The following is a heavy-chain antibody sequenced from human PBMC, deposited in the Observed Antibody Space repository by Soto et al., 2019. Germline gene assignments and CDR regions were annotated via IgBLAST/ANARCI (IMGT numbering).Heavy chain of an antibody. V-gene: IGHV3-23*01. CDR2: ISGSGGST. D-gene: IGHD3-16*02. Sequence: EVQLLESGGGLLQPGGSLRLSCAASGFTFINSAMSWVRQAPGKGLEWVSAISGSGGSTYYADSVKGRFTISRDNDRNTLYLQMKILSAEDTAVYYCCTTRFGGVIVKEGLDYWGQGTLVTVSS. CDR1: GFTFINSA. J-gene: IGHJ4*02. CDR3: CTTRFGGVIVKEGLDY.